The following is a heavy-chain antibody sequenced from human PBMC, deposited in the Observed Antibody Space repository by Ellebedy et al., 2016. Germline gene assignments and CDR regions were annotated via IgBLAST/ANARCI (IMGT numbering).Heavy chain of an antibody. Sequence: SVKVSCXASGGTFSSYAISWVRQAPGQGLEWMGGIIPIFGTANYAQKFQGRVTITADESTSTAYMELSSLRSEDTAVYYCARPTTSGYQFDYWGQGTLVTVSS. CDR2: IIPIFGTA. CDR1: GGTFSSYA. CDR3: ARPTTSGYQFDY. J-gene: IGHJ4*02. V-gene: IGHV1-69*13. D-gene: IGHD3-3*01.